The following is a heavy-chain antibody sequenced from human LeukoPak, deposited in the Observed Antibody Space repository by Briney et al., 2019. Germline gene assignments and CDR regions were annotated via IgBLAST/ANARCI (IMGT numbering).Heavy chain of an antibody. J-gene: IGHJ4*02. D-gene: IGHD2-2*01. CDR2: ISYDGNSE. V-gene: IGHV3-30*18. CDR3: AKDCCCSTTSCYVHYFDC. Sequence: PGGSLRLSCAASGFTFSSYAMHWVRQAPGKGLEWVAVISYDGNSEYYTDSVKGRFTISRDNSKSTLFLQMNSLRAEDTAVYFCAKDCCCSTTSCYVHYFDCWGQGTLVTVSP. CDR1: GFTFSSYA.